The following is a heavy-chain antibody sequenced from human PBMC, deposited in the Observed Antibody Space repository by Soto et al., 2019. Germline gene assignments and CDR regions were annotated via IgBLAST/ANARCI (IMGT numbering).Heavy chain of an antibody. V-gene: IGHV3-23*01. CDR3: AKRGISTAGKGNYFDH. D-gene: IGHD6-13*01. Sequence: PGGSLRLSCAASGFTFSSYSMNWVRQAPGKGLEWVSAISGSDGDTYYADSVKGRFSISRDNSKNTVYLQMNSLRAEDTAVYYCAKRGISTAGKGNYFDHSGPGTLVTVSS. CDR1: GFTFSSYS. J-gene: IGHJ4*02. CDR2: ISGSDGDT.